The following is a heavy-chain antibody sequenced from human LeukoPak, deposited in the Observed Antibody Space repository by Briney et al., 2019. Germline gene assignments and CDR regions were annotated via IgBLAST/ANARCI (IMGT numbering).Heavy chain of an antibody. CDR1: GFTFSSYG. CDR2: ISHDGSNK. CDR3: AAEYSSSPSYYFDY. J-gene: IGHJ4*02. D-gene: IGHD6-6*01. V-gene: IGHV3-30*03. Sequence: PGGSLRLSCAASGFTFSSYGMHWVRQAPGKGLEWVAVISHDGSNKYYADSVKGRFTISRDNSKNTLYLQMNSLRAEDTAVYYCAAEYSSSPSYYFDYWGQGTLVTVSS.